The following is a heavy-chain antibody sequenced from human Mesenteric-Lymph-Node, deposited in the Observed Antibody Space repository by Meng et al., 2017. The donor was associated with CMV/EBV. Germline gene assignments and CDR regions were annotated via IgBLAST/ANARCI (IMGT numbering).Heavy chain of an antibody. CDR3: ARFWSGLSRAPGWFDP. J-gene: IGHJ5*02. CDR2: INPKSGGT. CDR1: GYAFSDYY. V-gene: IGHV1-2*02. Sequence: ASVKVSCKTSGYAFSDYYMHWVRQAPGQGLEWMGWINPKSGGTKYAQKFQDRVTMTRDTSISTAYMELSRLRSGDTAVYYCARFWSGLSRAPGWFDPWGRGTLVTVSS. D-gene: IGHD3-3*01.